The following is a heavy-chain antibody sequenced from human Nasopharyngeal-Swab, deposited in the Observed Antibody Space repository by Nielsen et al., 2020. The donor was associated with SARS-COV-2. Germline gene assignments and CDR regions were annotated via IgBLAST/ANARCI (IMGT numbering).Heavy chain of an antibody. Sequence: GGSLRLSCAASGFIYSDFWMSWVRKAPGQGLEGVANIAADGSEEYYVDSVRGRFTISRDNAKKSLSLQMNTLRAEDTAVYYCAKIGGIGSVDYWGQGAPVSVSS. CDR2: IAADGSEE. D-gene: IGHD3-10*01. J-gene: IGHJ4*02. CDR1: GFIYSDFW. CDR3: AKIGGIGSVDY. V-gene: IGHV3-7*03.